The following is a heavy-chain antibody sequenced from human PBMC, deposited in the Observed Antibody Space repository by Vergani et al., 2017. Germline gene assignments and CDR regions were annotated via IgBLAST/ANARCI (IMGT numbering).Heavy chain of an antibody. J-gene: IGHJ4*02. CDR2: INPSGGHT. CDR1: GYTFSNYY. Sequence: QVQVVQSGAEVKKSGASVKVSCKTSGYTFSNYYMHWVRQAPGQGLEWMGIINPSGGHTNYAQKFQGRVTMTRDTSTSKVYMELSSLRPEDTAIYYCARGDYGILTGYRYWGQGTLVTVSA. CDR3: ARGDYGILTGYRY. D-gene: IGHD3-9*01. V-gene: IGHV1-46*03.